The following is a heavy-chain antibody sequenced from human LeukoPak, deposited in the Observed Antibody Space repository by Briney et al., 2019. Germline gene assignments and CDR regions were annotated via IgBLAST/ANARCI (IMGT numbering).Heavy chain of an antibody. CDR2: ISYDGSNK. Sequence: GRSLRLSCAASGFTFSSYGMHWVRQAPGKGLEWVAVISYDGSNKYYADSVKGRFTISRDNSKNTLYLQMNSLRAEDTAVYYCAKDQGIAVAGTEFRSWGQGTLVTVSS. J-gene: IGHJ5*02. CDR3: AKDQGIAVAGTEFRS. V-gene: IGHV3-30*18. D-gene: IGHD6-19*01. CDR1: GFTFSSYG.